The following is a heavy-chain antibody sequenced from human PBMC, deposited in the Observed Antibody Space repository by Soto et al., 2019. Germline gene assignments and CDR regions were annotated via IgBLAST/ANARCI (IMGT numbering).Heavy chain of an antibody. CDR1: GFTFSDSA. D-gene: IGHD3-16*01. Sequence: GGSLRLSCAASGFTFSDSAMGWVRQAPGKGLGWVSSTSASGYSTYYADSVKGRFTISRDTSKNTLYLQTNSLRAEDTAMYYCAKMGRDAYKPIDSWGQGSLVTVSS. CDR2: TSASGYST. V-gene: IGHV3-23*01. CDR3: AKMGRDAYKPIDS. J-gene: IGHJ4*02.